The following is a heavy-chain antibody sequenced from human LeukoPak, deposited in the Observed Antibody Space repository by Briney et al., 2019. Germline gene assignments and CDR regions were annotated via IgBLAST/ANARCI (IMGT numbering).Heavy chain of an antibody. V-gene: IGHV3-30-3*01. J-gene: IGHJ1*01. Sequence: GGSLRLSCAASGFTFSSYAMHWVRQAPGKGLEWVAVISYDGSNKYYADSVKGRFTISRDNSKNTLYLQMNSLRAEDTAVYYCARAALGYCSGGSCYVGRYFQHWGQGTLVTVSS. CDR3: ARAALGYCSGGSCYVGRYFQH. CDR1: GFTFSSYA. CDR2: ISYDGSNK. D-gene: IGHD2-15*01.